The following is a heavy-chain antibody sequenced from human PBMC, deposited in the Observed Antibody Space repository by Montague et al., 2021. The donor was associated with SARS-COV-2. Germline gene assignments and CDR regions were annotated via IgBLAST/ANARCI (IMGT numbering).Heavy chain of an antibody. CDR1: GGSIRDNNYY. V-gene: IGHV4-39*01. CDR2: IYYSGST. CDR3: ARRDGGSCFDY. J-gene: IGHJ4*02. D-gene: IGHD2-15*01. Sequence: SETLSLTCTVSGGSIRDNNYYWGWIRQPPGKGLEWIGCIYYSGSTYYNPSLKSRVTISVDTSKTQFSLKLSSVTAADTAVYYCARRDGGSCFDYWGQGTLVTVSS.